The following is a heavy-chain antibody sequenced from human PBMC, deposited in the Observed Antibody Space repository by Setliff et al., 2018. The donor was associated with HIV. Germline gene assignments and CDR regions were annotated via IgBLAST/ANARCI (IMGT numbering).Heavy chain of an antibody. Sequence: SVKVSCKASGGTFSTYAISWVRQAPGQGLEWMGGIIPIFGTANYAQKLQGRATIIADESTSTVYMELSSLRYEDTAVYYCARSSPLYSRSFDAFDIWGQGTMVTVSS. J-gene: IGHJ3*02. CDR3: ARSSPLYSRSFDAFDI. CDR2: IIPIFGTA. CDR1: GGTFSTYA. V-gene: IGHV1-69*13. D-gene: IGHD6-6*01.